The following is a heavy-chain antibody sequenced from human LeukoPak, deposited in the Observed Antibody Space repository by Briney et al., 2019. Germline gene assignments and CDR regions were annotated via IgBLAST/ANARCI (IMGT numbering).Heavy chain of an antibody. Sequence: PGGSLRLSCAASGFTFSTYWMHWVRQAPGEGLVWVSRIKSDGSTNYADSVKGRFTISRDKPKNTVSLPMNSLRAEDTGVYYSARAPSEIGGYYPEYFRHWGQGTLVTVSS. CDR2: IKSDGST. J-gene: IGHJ1*01. V-gene: IGHV3-74*01. CDR1: GFTFSTYW. D-gene: IGHD3-22*01. CDR3: ARAPSEIGGYYPEYFRH.